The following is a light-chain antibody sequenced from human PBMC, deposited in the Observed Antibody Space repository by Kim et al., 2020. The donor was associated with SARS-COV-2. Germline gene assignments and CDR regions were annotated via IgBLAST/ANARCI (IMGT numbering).Light chain of an antibody. CDR1: QSVSSN. Sequence: SVSPVERATLSCRASQSVSSNLAWYQQKPGQAPRLLIYCASTSATGIPARCSSSGSGTEFTLTISSLQSEDFAVYYCQQYNNWITFGQGTRLDIK. J-gene: IGKJ5*01. CDR2: CAS. CDR3: QQYNNWIT. V-gene: IGKV3-15*01.